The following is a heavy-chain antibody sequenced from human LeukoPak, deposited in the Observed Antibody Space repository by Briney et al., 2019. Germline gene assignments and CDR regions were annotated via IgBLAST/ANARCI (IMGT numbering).Heavy chain of an antibody. D-gene: IGHD6-13*01. V-gene: IGHV4-31*03. Sequence: SQTVSLTCTVSGGSISSGGYYWSWIRQHPGKGLEWIGYIYYSGSTYYNPSLKSRVTITVDTSKNQFSLKLSSVTAADTAVYYCARAAAGPPRIDYWGQGTLVTVSS. CDR1: GGSISSGGYY. J-gene: IGHJ4*02. CDR2: IYYSGST. CDR3: ARAAAGPPRIDY.